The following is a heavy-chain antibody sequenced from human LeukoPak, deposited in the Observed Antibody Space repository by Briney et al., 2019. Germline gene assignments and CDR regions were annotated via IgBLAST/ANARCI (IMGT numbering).Heavy chain of an antibody. Sequence: PGGALRLSCAASGFTFSSNWMSWVRQAPGKGLEWVANIKQDGSEKYYVDSVKGRFTISRDNAKNSLYLQMNRLRAEDTAVYYCARGRRQWLGAFFDYWCQGTLVTVAS. J-gene: IGHJ4*02. V-gene: IGHV3-7*01. D-gene: IGHD6-19*01. CDR1: GFTFSSNW. CDR2: IKQDGSEK. CDR3: ARGRRQWLGAFFDY.